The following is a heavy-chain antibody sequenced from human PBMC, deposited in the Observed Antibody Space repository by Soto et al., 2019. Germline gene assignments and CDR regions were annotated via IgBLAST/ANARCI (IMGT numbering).Heavy chain of an antibody. D-gene: IGHD2-21*02. CDR1: GFTFSSSA. Sequence: GASVKVSCKTSGFTFSSSAVHWVRQAPGQRLEWMGWINAGNGNTKYSQKFQGRVTITRDTSASTAYMELSSLRSEDTAVYYCGRDQAYCGGDCYPGSFDPWGQGTLVTVSS. CDR2: INAGNGNT. J-gene: IGHJ5*02. V-gene: IGHV1-3*01. CDR3: GRDQAYCGGDCYPGSFDP.